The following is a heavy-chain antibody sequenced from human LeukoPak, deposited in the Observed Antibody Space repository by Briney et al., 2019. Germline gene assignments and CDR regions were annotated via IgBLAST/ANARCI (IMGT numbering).Heavy chain of an antibody. CDR1: GFTFGRHW. Sequence: PGGSLRLSCAASGFTFGRHWMTWVRQAPGKGLEWVANIKQDASERYYVDSVKGRFTISRDNAKNSLSLQMNSLRAEDTAVYYCARDGGTAGEFDYWGQGTLVTVSS. D-gene: IGHD2-15*01. J-gene: IGHJ4*02. V-gene: IGHV3-7*05. CDR3: ARDGGTAGEFDY. CDR2: IKQDASER.